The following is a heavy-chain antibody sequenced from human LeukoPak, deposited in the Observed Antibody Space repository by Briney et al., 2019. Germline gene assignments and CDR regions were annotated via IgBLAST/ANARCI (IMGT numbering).Heavy chain of an antibody. CDR2: ISVSGVTT. Sequence: GGSLRLSCEASGFTFSTYAMSWVRQAPGKGLEGVSGISVSGVTTYYADSVKGRFTISRHNSKNTLFLQMNSLRAEDTAVYYCASHLGGTAGYWGQGTLVTVSS. V-gene: IGHV3-23*01. J-gene: IGHJ4*02. CDR1: GFTFSTYA. CDR3: ASHLGGTAGY. D-gene: IGHD1-1*01.